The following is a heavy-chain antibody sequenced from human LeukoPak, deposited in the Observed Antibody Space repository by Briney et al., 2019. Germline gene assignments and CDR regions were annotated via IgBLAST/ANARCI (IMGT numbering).Heavy chain of an antibody. CDR3: ARAHNFYGGNSKGAFDI. J-gene: IGHJ3*02. V-gene: IGHV3-21*04. Sequence: PGGSLRISCAASGFTFSSYSMNRVRQAPGKGLEWVSSISSSNNYIYYADSVKGRFTISRDKAKNSLYLQMNSLRAEDTAVYYCARAHNFYGGNSKGAFDIWGQGTLVTVSS. CDR1: GFTFSSYS. CDR2: ISSSNNYI. D-gene: IGHD4-23*01.